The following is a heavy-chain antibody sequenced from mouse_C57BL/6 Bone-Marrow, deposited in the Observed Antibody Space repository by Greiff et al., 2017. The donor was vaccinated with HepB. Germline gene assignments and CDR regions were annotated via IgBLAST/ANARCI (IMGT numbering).Heavy chain of an antibody. CDR2: INYDGSST. V-gene: IGHV5-16*01. D-gene: IGHD1-1*01. CDR1: GFTFSDYY. J-gene: IGHJ2*01. CDR3: ARYYPLPYFGY. Sequence: EVQLVESEGGLVQPGSSLKLSCTASGFTFSDYYMAWVRQVPEKGLEWVANINYDGSSTYYLDSLKSRFIISRDNAKNILYLQMSSLKSEDTATYYCARYYPLPYFGYWGQGTTLTVSS.